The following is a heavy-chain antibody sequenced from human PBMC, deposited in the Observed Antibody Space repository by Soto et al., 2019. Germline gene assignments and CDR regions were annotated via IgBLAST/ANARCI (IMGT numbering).Heavy chain of an antibody. CDR3: ARAYSSGYLAYGMDV. Sequence: PGGSLRLSCAASGFTFSSYDMHWVRQATGKGLEWVSAIGTAGDPYYPGSVKGRFTISRENAKNSLYLQMNSLRAGDTAVYYCARAYSSGYLAYGMDVWGQGTTVTSP. J-gene: IGHJ6*02. CDR2: IGTAGDP. D-gene: IGHD3-22*01. CDR1: GFTFSSYD. V-gene: IGHV3-13*05.